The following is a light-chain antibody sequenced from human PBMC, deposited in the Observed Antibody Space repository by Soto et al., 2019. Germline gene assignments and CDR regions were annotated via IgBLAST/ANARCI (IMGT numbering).Light chain of an antibody. CDR3: QQSGKIALT. J-gene: IGKJ4*01. CDR2: GAS. Sequence: EIVLTQSPGTLSLSPGDRATLSCRASQSFGGNLLAWYQQKPGQAPRLLIYGASARAIGIPDRFSGSGSGTDFTLHISGLQPEDFGVYYCQQSGKIALTFGGGTRVEIK. CDR1: QSFGGNL. V-gene: IGKV3-20*01.